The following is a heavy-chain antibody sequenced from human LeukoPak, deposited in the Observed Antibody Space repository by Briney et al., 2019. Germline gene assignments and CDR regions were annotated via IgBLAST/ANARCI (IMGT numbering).Heavy chain of an antibody. CDR2: IIPIFRTP. V-gene: IGHV1-69*01. D-gene: IGHD6-19*01. Sequence: SVKVSCKASGGTFRSYGISWVRQAPGQGLEWMGGIIPIFRTPNYAQKFQGRLTITADESTSSVYMEVSSLRSEDTAVYSCARGGAAVAGRFVYWGEGALVTVSS. CDR1: GGTFRSYG. J-gene: IGHJ4*02. CDR3: ARGGAAVAGRFVY.